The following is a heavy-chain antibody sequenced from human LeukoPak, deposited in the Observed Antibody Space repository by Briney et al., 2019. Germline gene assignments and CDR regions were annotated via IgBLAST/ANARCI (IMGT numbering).Heavy chain of an antibody. CDR2: IKSDGIST. CDR1: GFTFSNSW. V-gene: IGHV3-74*01. Sequence: GGSLRLSCAVSGFTFSNSWMHWVRQTPGKGLVWVSRIKSDGISTIYADSVKGRFTISRDNAKNTLYLQMNSLRAEDTAVYYCARSQAAAGAPYWYFDLWGRGTLVTVSS. CDR3: ARSQAAAGAPYWYFDL. D-gene: IGHD6-13*01. J-gene: IGHJ2*01.